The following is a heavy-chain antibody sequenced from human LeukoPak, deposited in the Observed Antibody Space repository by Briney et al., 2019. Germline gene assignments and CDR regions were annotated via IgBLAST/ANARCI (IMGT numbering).Heavy chain of an antibody. D-gene: IGHD2-2*01. CDR1: GYTLTELS. V-gene: IGHV1-24*01. CDR3: ARAPLRYCSSTSCALGSAFDI. CDR2: FDPEDGET. Sequence: ASVKVSCKVSGYTLTELSMHWVRQAPGKGLEWMGGFDPEDGETIYAQKFQGRVTMTEDTSTDTAYMELSSLRSEDTAVYYCARAPLRYCSSTSCALGSAFDIWGQGTMVTVSS. J-gene: IGHJ3*02.